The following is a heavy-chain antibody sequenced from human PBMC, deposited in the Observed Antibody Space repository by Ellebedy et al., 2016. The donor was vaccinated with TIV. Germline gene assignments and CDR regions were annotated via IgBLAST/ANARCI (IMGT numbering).Heavy chain of an antibody. CDR2: IYSSGIT. V-gene: IGHV4-39*01. Sequence: GSLRLXXTVSGVSISSSNYYWGWIRQPPGKGLEWIGTIYSSGITYNSPSLKSGGTISVDTSKNQFSLKLTSVTAADTAVYYCALNTGLGGWGVGNPFDVWGQGTMVSVSS. D-gene: IGHD3-10*01. J-gene: IGHJ3*01. CDR3: ALNTGLGGWGVGNPFDV. CDR1: GVSISSSNYY.